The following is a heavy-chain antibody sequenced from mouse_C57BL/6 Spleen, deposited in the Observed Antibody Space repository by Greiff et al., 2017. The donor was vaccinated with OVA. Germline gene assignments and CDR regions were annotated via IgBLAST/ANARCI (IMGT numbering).Heavy chain of an antibody. J-gene: IGHJ3*01. CDR3: APQLGQGGWFAY. Sequence: QVQLQQPGAELVKPGASVKVSCKASGYTFTSYWMHWVKQRPGQGLEWIGRIHPSDSDTNYNQKFKGKATLTVDKSSSTAYMQLSSLPSEDSAVYYCAPQLGQGGWFAYWGQGTLVTVSA. V-gene: IGHV1-74*01. D-gene: IGHD4-1*02. CDR1: GYTFTSYW. CDR2: IHPSDSDT.